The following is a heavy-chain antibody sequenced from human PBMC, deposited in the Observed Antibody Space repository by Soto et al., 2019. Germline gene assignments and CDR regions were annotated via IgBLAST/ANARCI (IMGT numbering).Heavy chain of an antibody. CDR2: ISGSGGST. CDR1: GFTFSSYA. CDR3: AKRPPNCSCGSCYTYYFDY. Sequence: GGSLRLSCAASGFTFSSYAMSWVRQAPGKGLEWVSAISGSGGSTYYADSVKDRFTISRDNSKNTLYLQMNSLRAEDTAVYYCAKRPPNCSCGSCYTYYFDYWGQGTLVTVSS. J-gene: IGHJ4*02. V-gene: IGHV3-23*01. D-gene: IGHD2-15*01.